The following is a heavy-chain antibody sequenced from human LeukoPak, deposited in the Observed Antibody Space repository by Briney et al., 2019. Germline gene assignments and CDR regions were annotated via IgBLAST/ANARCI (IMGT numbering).Heavy chain of an antibody. CDR3: ARESLEYSSSSDAFDI. D-gene: IGHD6-6*01. V-gene: IGHV1-2*02. CDR1: GYTFTGYY. J-gene: IGHJ3*02. CDR2: INPNSGGT. Sequence: ASVKVSCKASGYTFTGYYMHWVRQAPGQGLEWMGWINPNSGGTNYQGRVTMTRDTSISTAYMELSRLRSDDTAAYYCARESLEYSSSSDAFDIWGQGTMVTVSS.